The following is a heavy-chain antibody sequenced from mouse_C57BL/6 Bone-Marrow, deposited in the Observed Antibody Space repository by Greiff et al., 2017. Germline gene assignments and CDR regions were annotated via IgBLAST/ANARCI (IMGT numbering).Heavy chain of an antibody. Sequence: QVQLQQPGAELVRPGTSVKLSCKASGYTFTSYWMHWVKQRPGQGLEWIGVIDPSDSYTNYNQKFKGKATLTVDTSSSTAYMQLSSLTSEDSAVYYCARRGGLLGYAMDYWGKGTSVTVSS. CDR2: IDPSDSYT. V-gene: IGHV1-59*01. J-gene: IGHJ4*01. D-gene: IGHD2-3*01. CDR1: GYTFTSYW. CDR3: ARRGGLLGYAMDY.